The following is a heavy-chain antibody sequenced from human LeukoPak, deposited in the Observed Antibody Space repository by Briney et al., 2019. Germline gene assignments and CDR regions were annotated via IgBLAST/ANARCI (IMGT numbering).Heavy chain of an antibody. D-gene: IGHD6-19*01. V-gene: IGHV4-59*01. CDR3: ARNVGSSGWFDY. CDR1: GGSISSYY. J-gene: IGHJ4*02. Sequence: SETLSLTCTVSGGSISSYYGSWIRQPPGKGLERIGYIYYTGSTNYNPSLKSRVTISVDTSKNQFSLKLNSVTAGDTAVYYCARNVGSSGWFDYWGQGTLVTVSS. CDR2: IYYTGST.